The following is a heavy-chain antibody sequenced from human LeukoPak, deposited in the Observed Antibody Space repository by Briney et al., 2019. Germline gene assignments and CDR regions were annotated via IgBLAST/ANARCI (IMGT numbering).Heavy chain of an antibody. D-gene: IGHD6-19*01. CDR3: ARASSKQLAGSLPDGFDI. CDR1: GFTFSSYS. J-gene: IGHJ3*02. CDR2: INSSWTYV. V-gene: IGHV3-21*01. Sequence: GGSLRLSCAASGFTFSSYSMNWVRQAPGKGREGVSSINSSWTYVYYADSVKGRFTISRDNAKNSLSLQMNSLRADDAAVYYCARASSKQLAGSLPDGFDIWGQGTVVTVSS.